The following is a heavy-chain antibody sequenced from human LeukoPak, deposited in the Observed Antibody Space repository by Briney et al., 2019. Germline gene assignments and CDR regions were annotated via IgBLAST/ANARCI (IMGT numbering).Heavy chain of an antibody. CDR2: IKGKTAAGAP. J-gene: IGHJ4*02. Sequence: GGSLRLSCAVSGVTLTSAWMSWVRQAPGKGLEWVGRIKGKTAAGAPDYVASVKGRFTISRDDSKNTLFLQMNSLKTEDAAVYYCITGDYGFWSGFYSPNHYFDYWGQGTLVTVSS. CDR3: ITGDYGFWSGFYSPNHYFDY. D-gene: IGHD3-3*01. V-gene: IGHV3-15*01. CDR1: GVTLTSAW.